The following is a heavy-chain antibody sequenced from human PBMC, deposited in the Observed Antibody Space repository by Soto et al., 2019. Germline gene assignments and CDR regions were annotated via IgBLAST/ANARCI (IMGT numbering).Heavy chain of an antibody. CDR3: AMWLGHDSSWYGPFDY. J-gene: IGHJ4*02. D-gene: IGHD6-13*01. Sequence: EVQVLESGGGLVQPGGSLRLSCAGSGFTFSNYVMSWVRQAPGKGLEWVSAISGSGGSTHYADSVKGRFTISRDNSRNTLYVQMSSLRADDTAVYYCAMWLGHDSSWYGPFDYWGQGTLVTVSS. CDR1: GFTFSNYV. V-gene: IGHV3-23*01. CDR2: ISGSGGST.